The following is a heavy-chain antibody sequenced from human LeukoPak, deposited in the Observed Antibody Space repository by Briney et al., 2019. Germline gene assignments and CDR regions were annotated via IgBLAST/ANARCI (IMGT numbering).Heavy chain of an antibody. V-gene: IGHV4-59*10. Sequence: SETLSLTCAVYGGSFSGYYWSWIRQPAGKGLEWIGRIYTSGSTNYNPSLKSRVTMSVDTSKNQFSLKLSSVTAADTAVYYCARAEYSPARMGLWGQGTLVTVSS. J-gene: IGHJ4*02. D-gene: IGHD6-6*01. CDR3: ARAEYSPARMGL. CDR1: GGSFSGYY. CDR2: IYTSGST.